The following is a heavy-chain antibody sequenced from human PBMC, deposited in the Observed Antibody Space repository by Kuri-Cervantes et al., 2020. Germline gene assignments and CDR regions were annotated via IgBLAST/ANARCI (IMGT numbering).Heavy chain of an antibody. CDR1: GYSISSGYY. CDR3: ATNTPLDY. V-gene: IGHV4-38-2*01. D-gene: IGHD1/OR15-1a*01. Sequence: GSLRLSCAVSGYSISSGYYWGWIRQPPGKGLEWIGSIYHSGSTYYNPSLKSRVTISVDTSKNQFSLKLSSVTAADTAVYYCATNTPLDYWGQGTLVTVSS. CDR2: IYHSGST. J-gene: IGHJ4*02.